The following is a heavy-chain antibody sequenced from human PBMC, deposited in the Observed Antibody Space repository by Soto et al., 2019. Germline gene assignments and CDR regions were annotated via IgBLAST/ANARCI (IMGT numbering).Heavy chain of an antibody. CDR3: ARGRGYSDGIDY. Sequence: ASVKVSCKASGYTFTSLDINWVRQATGQGLEWMGWMNPNSGSTGSAQKFQGRVAMTRDTSINTAYMELSSLRSDDTAVYYCARGRGYSDGIDYWGQGTLVTVSS. D-gene: IGHD2-15*01. V-gene: IGHV1-8*01. J-gene: IGHJ4*02. CDR1: GYTFTSLD. CDR2: MNPNSGST.